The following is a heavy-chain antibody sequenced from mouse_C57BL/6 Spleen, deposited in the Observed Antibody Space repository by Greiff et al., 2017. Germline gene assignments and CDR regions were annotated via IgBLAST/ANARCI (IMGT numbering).Heavy chain of an antibody. J-gene: IGHJ4*01. V-gene: IGHV1-81*01. D-gene: IGHD2-4*01. CDR2: IYPRSGNT. CDR3: ARCDYDDAMDY. Sequence: QVQLKESGAELARPGASVKLSCKASGYTFTSYGISWVKQRTGQGLEWIGEIYPRSGNTYYNEKFKGKATLTADKSSSTAYMELRSLTSEDSAVYFCARCDYDDAMDYWGQGTSVTVSS. CDR1: GYTFTSYG.